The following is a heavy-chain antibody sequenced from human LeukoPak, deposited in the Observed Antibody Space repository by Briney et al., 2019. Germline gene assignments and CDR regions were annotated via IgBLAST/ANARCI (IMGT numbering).Heavy chain of an antibody. CDR2: IIPIFGIA. V-gene: IGHV1-69*04. Sequence: SVTVSCKASGGTFSSYAISWVRQAPGQGLEWMGRIIPIFGIANYAQKFQGRVTITADKSTSTAYMELSSLRSEDTAVYYCARAPASGYYYEDAFDIWGQGTMVTVSS. CDR3: ARAPASGYYYEDAFDI. J-gene: IGHJ3*02. CDR1: GGTFSSYA. D-gene: IGHD3-22*01.